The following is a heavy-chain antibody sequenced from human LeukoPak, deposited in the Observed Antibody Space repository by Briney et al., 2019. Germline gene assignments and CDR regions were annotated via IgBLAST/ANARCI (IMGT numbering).Heavy chain of an antibody. CDR1: GFTFSSYA. CDR3: ARASHTDNWFDP. J-gene: IGHJ5*02. Sequence: PGRSLRLSCAASGFTFSSYAMHWVRQAPGKGLEWVSAISGSGGSTYYADSVKGRFTISRDNSKNTLYLQMNSLRAEDTAVYYCARASHTDNWFDPWGQGTLVTVSS. V-gene: IGHV3-23*01. CDR2: ISGSGGST.